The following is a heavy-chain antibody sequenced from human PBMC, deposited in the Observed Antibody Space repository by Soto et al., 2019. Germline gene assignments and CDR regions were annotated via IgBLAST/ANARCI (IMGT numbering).Heavy chain of an antibody. Sequence: GGSLRLSCAASGFTFSSYWMSWVRQAPGKGLEWVANIKQDGSEKYYVDSVKGRFTISRDNAKNSLYLQMNSLRAEDTAVYYCARVHANIPAATRYFDYWGQGTLVTVSS. V-gene: IGHV3-7*01. CDR2: IKQDGSEK. J-gene: IGHJ4*02. D-gene: IGHD2-2*01. CDR3: ARVHANIPAATRYFDY. CDR1: GFTFSSYW.